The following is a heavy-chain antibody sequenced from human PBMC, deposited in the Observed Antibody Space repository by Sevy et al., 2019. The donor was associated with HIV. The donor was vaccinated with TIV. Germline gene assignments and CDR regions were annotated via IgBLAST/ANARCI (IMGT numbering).Heavy chain of an antibody. Sequence: ASVKVSCKASGYTFTGYYMHWVRQAPGQGLEWMGWINPNSGGTNYAQKFQGRVSMTRDTSISTAYVELSRLRSDDTAVYYCARERVYCSGGSCKPGGWFDPWGQGTLVTVSS. CDR2: INPNSGGT. D-gene: IGHD2-15*01. CDR3: ARERVYCSGGSCKPGGWFDP. J-gene: IGHJ5*02. V-gene: IGHV1-2*02. CDR1: GYTFTGYY.